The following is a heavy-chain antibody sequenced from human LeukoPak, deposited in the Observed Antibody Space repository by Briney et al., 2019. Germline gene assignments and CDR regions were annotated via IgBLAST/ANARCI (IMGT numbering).Heavy chain of an antibody. V-gene: IGHV3-30*04. CDR1: GFTFSSYA. Sequence: GGSLRLSCAASGFTFSSYALHWVRQAAGKGLEWVAVISYDGRNKYYADSVKGRFTISRDNSKNTLYLQMNSLRTEDTDVYYCARVRSSGWSFDYWGQGTLVTVSS. CDR3: ARVRSSGWSFDY. J-gene: IGHJ4*02. D-gene: IGHD6-19*01. CDR2: ISYDGRNK.